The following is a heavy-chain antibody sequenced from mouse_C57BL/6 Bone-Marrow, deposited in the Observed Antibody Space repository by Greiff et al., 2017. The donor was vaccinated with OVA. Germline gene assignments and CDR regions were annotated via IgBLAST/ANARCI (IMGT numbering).Heavy chain of an antibody. V-gene: IGHV1-59*01. J-gene: IGHJ3*01. CDR2: IDPSDSYT. CDR3: ATYYWFAY. D-gene: IGHD1-1*01. CDR1: GYTFTSYW. Sequence: QVQLKQSGAELVRPGTSVKLSCKASGYTFTSYWMHWVKQRPGQGLEWIGVIDPSDSYTNYNQKFKGKATLTVDTSSSTAYMQLSSLTSEDSAVYYCATYYWFAYWGQGTLVTVSA.